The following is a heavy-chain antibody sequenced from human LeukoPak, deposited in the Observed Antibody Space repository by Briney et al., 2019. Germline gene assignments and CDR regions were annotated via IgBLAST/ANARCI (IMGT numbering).Heavy chain of an antibody. Sequence: SVKVSCKASGYIFTGNYMHWVRQAPGQGLEWMGWINPNSGGTNYGQKFQGRVTMTRDTSINTAYMELSRLRFDDTAVYYCARVWRCSNGVCPDVFDYWGQGTLVTVSS. CDR3: ARVWRCSNGVCPDVFDY. CDR1: GYIFTGNY. J-gene: IGHJ4*02. CDR2: INPNSGGT. V-gene: IGHV1-2*02. D-gene: IGHD2-8*01.